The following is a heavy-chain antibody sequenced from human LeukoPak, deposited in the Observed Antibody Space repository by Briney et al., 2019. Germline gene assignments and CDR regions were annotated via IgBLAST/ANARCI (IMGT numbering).Heavy chain of an antibody. V-gene: IGHV3-9*01. J-gene: IGHJ4*02. CDR3: AREVYCSGGSCFDY. D-gene: IGHD2-15*01. CDR2: ISWNSGSI. Sequence: GGSLRLSCAASGFTFDDYAMHWVRQAPGKGLEWVSGISWNSGSIGYADSVKGRFTISRDNAKNSLYLQMNSLRAEDTAVYYCAREVYCSGGSCFDYWGQGTLVTVSS. CDR1: GFTFDDYA.